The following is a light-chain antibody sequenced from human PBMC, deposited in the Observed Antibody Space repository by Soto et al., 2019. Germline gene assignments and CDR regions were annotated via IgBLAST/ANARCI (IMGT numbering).Light chain of an antibody. CDR1: SSNIGAGHD. V-gene: IGLV1-40*01. CDR3: QSYDSSLSGAVV. J-gene: IGLJ2*01. CDR2: GNN. Sequence: QAVVTQPPSVSGAPGQRVTISCTGTSSNIGAGHDVHWYQQLPGTAPKLLIYGNNNRPSGVPDRFSGSKSGTSASLAITGLQAEDEADYYCQSYDSSLSGAVVFGGGTKLTVL.